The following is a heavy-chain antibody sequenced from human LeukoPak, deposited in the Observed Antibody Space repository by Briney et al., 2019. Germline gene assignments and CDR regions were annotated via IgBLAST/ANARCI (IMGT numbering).Heavy chain of an antibody. V-gene: IGHV3-66*02. CDR1: GFTVSSNY. Sequence: PGGSLRLSXAASGFTVSSNYMSWVSQAPGKGLEWVSVIYSGGSTYYADSVKGRFTISRDSSKNTLYLQMNRLRAEDTAVYYCARDGRSSGWYGYWGQGTLVTVSS. J-gene: IGHJ4*02. D-gene: IGHD6-19*01. CDR2: IYSGGST. CDR3: ARDGRSSGWYGY.